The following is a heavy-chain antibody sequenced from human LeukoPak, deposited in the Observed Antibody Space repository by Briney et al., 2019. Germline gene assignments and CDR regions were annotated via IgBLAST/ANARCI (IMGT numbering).Heavy chain of an antibody. CDR2: INPNSGGT. Sequence: GASVKVSLKASGYTFTGYYMHWMRQAPGQRREWMGWINPNSGGTNYAQKFQGRVTITRDTAISTAYMELSRLRSDDTAVYYCAREVRGLSNWGQGTLVTVSS. D-gene: IGHD2-21*01. CDR3: AREVRGLSN. CDR1: GYTFTGYY. V-gene: IGHV1-2*02. J-gene: IGHJ4*02.